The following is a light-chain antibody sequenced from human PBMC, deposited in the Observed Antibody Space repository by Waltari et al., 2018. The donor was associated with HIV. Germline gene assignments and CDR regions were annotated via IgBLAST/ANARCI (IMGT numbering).Light chain of an antibody. V-gene: IGLV1-44*01. J-gene: IGLJ3*02. Sequence: QSVLTQPPSASGTPGQRVTIPCSGSSSNIGSNTVNWYQQPPGTAPKLLIYSNNQRPSGVPDRFSGSKSGTSASLAISGLQSEDEADYYCAAWDDSLNAWVFGGGTKLTVL. CDR3: AAWDDSLNAWV. CDR1: SSNIGSNT. CDR2: SNN.